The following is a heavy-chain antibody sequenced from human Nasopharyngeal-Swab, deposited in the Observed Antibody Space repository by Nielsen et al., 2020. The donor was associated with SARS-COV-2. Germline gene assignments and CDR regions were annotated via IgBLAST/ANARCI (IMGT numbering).Heavy chain of an antibody. D-gene: IGHD6-19*01. CDR2: IYYSGST. Sequence: RQAPGKGLEWIGYIYYSGSTNYNPSLKSRVTISVDTSKNQFSLKLSSVTAADTAVYYCARDRAWDSSGWDYYYGMDVWGQGTTVTVSS. V-gene: IGHV4-59*01. CDR3: ARDRAWDSSGWDYYYGMDV. J-gene: IGHJ6*02.